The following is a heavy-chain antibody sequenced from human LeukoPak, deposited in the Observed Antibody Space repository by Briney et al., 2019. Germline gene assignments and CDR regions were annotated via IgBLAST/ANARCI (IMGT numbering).Heavy chain of an antibody. J-gene: IGHJ3*02. CDR3: ARVKEDAFDI. CDR1: GYTFTGYY. V-gene: IGHV1-2*02. CDR2: IIPNSGGT. Sequence: GASVKVSCKASGYTFTGYYMHWVRQAPGQGLEWMGWIIPNSGGTNYAQKFQGRVTMTRDTSISTAYMELSSLRSEDTAAYYCARVKEDAFDIWGQGTMVTVSS.